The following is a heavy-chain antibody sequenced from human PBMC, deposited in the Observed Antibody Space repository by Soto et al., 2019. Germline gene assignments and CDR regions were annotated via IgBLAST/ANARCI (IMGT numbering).Heavy chain of an antibody. CDR1: GFTFSNYA. CDR2: ISGSGGST. CDR3: AKAPQGYHDSSGYYYIGVDY. Sequence: HPGGSLRLSCAASGFTFSNYAMSWVRQAPGKGLEWVSAISGSGGSTYYADSVKGRFTISRDNSKNTLYLQMNSLRAEDTAVYYCAKAPQGYHDSSGYYYIGVDYWGQGTLVTVSS. D-gene: IGHD3-22*01. J-gene: IGHJ4*02. V-gene: IGHV3-23*01.